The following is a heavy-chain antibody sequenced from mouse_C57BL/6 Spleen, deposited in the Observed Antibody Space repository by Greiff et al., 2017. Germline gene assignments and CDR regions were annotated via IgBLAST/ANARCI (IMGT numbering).Heavy chain of an antibody. CDR3: ARRMDYDYSIDY. D-gene: IGHD2-4*01. Sequence: VKLKQSGAELARPGASVKLSCKASGYTFTSYGISWVKQRTGQGLEWIGEIYPRSGNNYYNEKLKGKATLTADKSSSTAYMELRSLTSEDSAVYFCARRMDYDYSIDYWGQGTTLTVSS. CDR2: IYPRSGNN. CDR1: GYTFTSYG. V-gene: IGHV1-81*01. J-gene: IGHJ2*01.